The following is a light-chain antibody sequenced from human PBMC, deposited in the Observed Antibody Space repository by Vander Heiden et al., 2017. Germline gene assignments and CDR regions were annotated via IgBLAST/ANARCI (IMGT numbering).Light chain of an antibody. CDR2: QDS. V-gene: IGLV3-1*01. CDR3: QAWDSSTAGV. Sequence: SSELTQPPSVSVSPGQTASIPCSGDKLGDKYACWYQQKPGQSPVLVIYQDSKRPSGIPERFSGSNSGNTATLTISGTQAMEEADYYCQAWDSSTAGVFGTGTKVTVL. CDR1: KLGDKY. J-gene: IGLJ1*01.